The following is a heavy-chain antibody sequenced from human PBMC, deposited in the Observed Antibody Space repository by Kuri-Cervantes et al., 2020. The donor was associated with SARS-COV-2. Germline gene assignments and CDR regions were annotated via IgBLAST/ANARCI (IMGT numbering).Heavy chain of an antibody. CDR1: GYTFTGYY. J-gene: IGHJ4*02. CDR2: INPNSGGT. Sequence: ASVKVSCKASGYTFTGYYMHWVRQAPGQGLEWMGWINPNSGGTNYAQKFQGRVTTTTDTSTSTAYMELRSLRAEDTAVYYCAREEPLSEAFDYWGQGTLVTVSS. CDR3: AREEPLSEAFDY. V-gene: IGHV1-2*02. D-gene: IGHD1-14*01.